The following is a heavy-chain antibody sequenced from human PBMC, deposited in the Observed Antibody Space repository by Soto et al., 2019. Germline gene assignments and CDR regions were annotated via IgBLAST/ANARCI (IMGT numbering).Heavy chain of an antibody. V-gene: IGHV4-30-4*01. Sequence: QVQLQESGPGLVKPSQTLSLTCTVSGGSISSGDYYWSWIRQPPGKGLEWIGYIYYSGSTYYNPSLKSRVTISVDTSKNQFSLKLSSVTAADTAVYYCARDGSSGFYYYYGMDVWSQGTTVTVSS. D-gene: IGHD6-6*01. J-gene: IGHJ6*02. CDR2: IYYSGST. CDR3: ARDGSSGFYYYYGMDV. CDR1: GGSISSGDYY.